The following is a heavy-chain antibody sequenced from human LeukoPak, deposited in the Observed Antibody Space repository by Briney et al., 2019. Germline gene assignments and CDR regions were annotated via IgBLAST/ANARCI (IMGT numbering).Heavy chain of an antibody. CDR1: GGSVSSGGYY. V-gene: IGHV4-61*08. CDR3: ARGFSPNWFDP. CDR2: MHYSGSS. J-gene: IGHJ5*02. Sequence: SETLSPTCTVSGGSVSSGGYYWSWIRQPPGKGLEWIGYMHYSGSSNYNPSLKSRVTISGDTSKNQFSLKLSSVTAADTAVYYCARGFSPNWFDPWGQGTLVTVSS.